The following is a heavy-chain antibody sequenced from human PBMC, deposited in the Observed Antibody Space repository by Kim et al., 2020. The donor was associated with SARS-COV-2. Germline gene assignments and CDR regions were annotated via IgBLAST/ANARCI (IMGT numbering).Heavy chain of an antibody. Sequence: PSLKSRVTISVDTSKNQFSLKLSSVTAADTAVYYCARESDYYGSGSFVDYWGQGTLVTVSS. V-gene: IGHV4-31*02. J-gene: IGHJ4*02. CDR3: ARESDYYGSGSFVDY. D-gene: IGHD3-10*01.